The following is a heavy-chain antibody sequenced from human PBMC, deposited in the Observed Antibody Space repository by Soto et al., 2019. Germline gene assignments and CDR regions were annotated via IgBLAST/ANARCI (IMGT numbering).Heavy chain of an antibody. D-gene: IGHD2-21*02. J-gene: IGHJ4*02. V-gene: IGHV4-31*03. Sequence: SETLSLTCTVSGGSISSGGYYWSWIRQHPGKGLEWIGYIYYSGSTYYNPSLKSRVTISVDTSKNQFSLKLSSVTAADTAVYYCARDPLEYCGRDCPHAGFDYWGQRTLVTVSS. CDR1: GGSISSGGYY. CDR2: IYYSGST. CDR3: ARDPLEYCGRDCPHAGFDY.